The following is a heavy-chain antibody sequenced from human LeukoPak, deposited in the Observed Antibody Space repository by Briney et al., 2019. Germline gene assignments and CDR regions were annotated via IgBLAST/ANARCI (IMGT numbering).Heavy chain of an antibody. Sequence: PSETLSLTCTVSGGSISSYYWSWIRKPPRQGQDRIGYVYYSGSTNYNPSLTSRVCISVDTSKNQISPTLSFVTAAAAAADSCARKRSEYSNRWVDYWGQGTLVTVSS. CDR3: ARKRSEYSNRWVDY. CDR1: GGSISSYY. D-gene: IGHD6-13*01. J-gene: IGHJ4*02. CDR2: VYYSGST. V-gene: IGHV4-59*08.